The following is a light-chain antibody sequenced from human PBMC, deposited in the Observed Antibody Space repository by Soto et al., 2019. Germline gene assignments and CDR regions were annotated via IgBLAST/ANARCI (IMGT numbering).Light chain of an antibody. J-gene: IGKJ3*01. CDR3: QQYNKWPLT. CDR1: QSISNN. CDR2: DAS. V-gene: IGKV3-15*01. Sequence: EIVMTQSPATLSVSPGERATLSCRASQSISNNLVWYQQKPGQAPRLLIYDASTRAAGIPARFSGSGSGTEFTLTLSSLQTEDFAVYFCQQYNKWPLTFGPGTKVDI.